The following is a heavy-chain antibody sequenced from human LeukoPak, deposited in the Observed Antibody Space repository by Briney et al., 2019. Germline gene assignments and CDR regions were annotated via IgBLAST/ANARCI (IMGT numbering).Heavy chain of an antibody. CDR3: ARDRGAFDI. CDR2: IYYSGST. V-gene: IGHV4-59*01. CDR1: GGSISSYY. Sequence: KPSETLSLTCTVSGGSISSYYWSWIRQPPGKGLEWIGYIYYSGSTNYNPSLKSRVTISVDTSKNQFSLKLSSVAAADTAVYYCARDRGAFDIWGQGTMVTVSS. J-gene: IGHJ3*02.